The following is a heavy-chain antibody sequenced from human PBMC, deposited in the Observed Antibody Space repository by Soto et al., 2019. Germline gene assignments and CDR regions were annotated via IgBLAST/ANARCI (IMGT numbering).Heavy chain of an antibody. CDR2: INHSGST. V-gene: IGHV4-34*01. CDR1: GGSFSCYY. D-gene: IGHD1-26*01. J-gene: IGHJ6*02. CDR3: ARGLRGLVGATWAYYYYGMDV. Sequence: SETLSLTCAVYGGSFSCYYWSWIRQPPGKGLEWIGEINHSGSTNYNPSLKSRVTISVDTSKNQFSLKLSSVTAADTAVYYCARGLRGLVGATWAYYYYGMDVWGQGTTVTVSS.